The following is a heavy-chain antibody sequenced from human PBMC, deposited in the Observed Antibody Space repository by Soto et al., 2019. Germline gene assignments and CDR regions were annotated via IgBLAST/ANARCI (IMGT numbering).Heavy chain of an antibody. Sequence: GGSLRLSCAASGFTFSRYWMSWVRQAPGKGLEWVANIKQDGSEKYYVDSVKGRFTISRDNADNSLYLQMNSLRAEDTALYYCARVGYCSSTSCYWHYYFDYWGQGALVPVSS. J-gene: IGHJ4*02. CDR1: GFTFSRYW. CDR3: ARVGYCSSTSCYWHYYFDY. CDR2: IKQDGSEK. V-gene: IGHV3-7*03. D-gene: IGHD2-2*01.